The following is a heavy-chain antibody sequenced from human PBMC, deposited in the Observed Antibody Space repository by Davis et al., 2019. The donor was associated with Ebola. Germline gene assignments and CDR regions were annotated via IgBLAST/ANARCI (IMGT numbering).Heavy chain of an antibody. CDR3: ARRGGSGYDGY. V-gene: IGHV3-33*01. D-gene: IGHD5-12*01. J-gene: IGHJ4*02. CDR1: GFTFSSYG. CDR2: IWYDGINQ. Sequence: GGSLRLSCSASGFTFSSYGMHWVRQVPGKGLEWVAFIWYDGINQYYGDSVKGRMTISRDNSKNTLYLQMNSLRAEDTAVYYCARRGGSGYDGYWGQGTLVTVSS.